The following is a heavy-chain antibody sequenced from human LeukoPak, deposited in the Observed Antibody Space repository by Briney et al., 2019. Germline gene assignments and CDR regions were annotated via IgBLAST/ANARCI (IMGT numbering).Heavy chain of an antibody. CDR2: ISSSSSYI. V-gene: IGHV3-21*01. Sequence: GGSLRLSCAASGFTFSSYSMNWVRQAPGKGLEWVSSISSSSSYIYYADSVKGRFTISRDNAKNSLYLQMNSLRAEDTAVYYCARAATTYYYDTSGYYWGQGTLVTVSS. CDR3: ARAATTYYYDTSGYY. CDR1: GFTFSSYS. D-gene: IGHD3-22*01. J-gene: IGHJ4*02.